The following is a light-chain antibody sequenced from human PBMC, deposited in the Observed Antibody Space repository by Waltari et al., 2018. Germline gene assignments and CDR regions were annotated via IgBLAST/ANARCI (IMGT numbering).Light chain of an antibody. CDR1: QSVCIDD. V-gene: IGKV3-20*01. J-gene: IGKJ1*01. CDR2: GTS. CDR3: QQYTGSLPWT. Sequence: ETVLTQSPGTLSLSPGERATLSCKASQSVCIDDLAWYQQKPGQAPRLVISGTSNRAAGIPDRFSGSGSGTDFTLTISRLEPEDFAVYYCQQYTGSLPWTFGQGTKVEIK.